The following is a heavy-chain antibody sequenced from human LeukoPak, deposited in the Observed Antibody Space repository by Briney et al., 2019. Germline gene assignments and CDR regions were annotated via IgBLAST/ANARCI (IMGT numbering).Heavy chain of an antibody. CDR1: GGAISSGSYY. D-gene: IGHD2-15*01. CDR2: IYISGNT. V-gene: IGHV4-61*02. Sequence: PSETLSLTCTVSGGAISSGSYYWSWIRQPAGKGLEWIGRIYISGNTNYNPSLKSRVTISADTSRNQFSLKLSSVTAADTAVYYCARERASYCSGGSCYSYWFDPWGQGTLVTVSS. J-gene: IGHJ5*02. CDR3: ARERASYCSGGSCYSYWFDP.